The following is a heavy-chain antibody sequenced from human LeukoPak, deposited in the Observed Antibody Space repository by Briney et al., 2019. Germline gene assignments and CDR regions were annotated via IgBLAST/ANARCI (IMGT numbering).Heavy chain of an antibody. CDR2: ISGSGGST. CDR1: GFTFSSYA. V-gene: IGHV3-23*01. J-gene: IGHJ3*02. D-gene: IGHD4-23*01. Sequence: GGSLRLSCAASGFTFSSYAMSWVRQAPGKGLEWVSAISGSGGSTYYADSVKGRFTISRDNSKNTLYLQMNSLRAEDTAVYYCAKEGKLSTRATVRGAFDIWGQGTMVTVSS. CDR3: AKEGKLSTRATVRGAFDI.